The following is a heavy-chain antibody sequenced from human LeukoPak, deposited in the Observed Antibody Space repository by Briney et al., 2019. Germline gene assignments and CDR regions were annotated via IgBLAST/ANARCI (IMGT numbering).Heavy chain of an antibody. CDR3: AREGITAPQTIWFDP. CDR1: GYTFTGYY. J-gene: IGHJ5*02. CDR2: INPNNGGT. Sequence: GASVKVSCKASGYTFTGYYMHWVRQAPGQGLEWMGWINPNNGGTNYAQKFQGRVTLTRDTSIRTAYMELSRLKSDDTAVYYCAREGITAPQTIWFDPWGQGTLVTVSS. D-gene: IGHD6-13*01. V-gene: IGHV1-2*02.